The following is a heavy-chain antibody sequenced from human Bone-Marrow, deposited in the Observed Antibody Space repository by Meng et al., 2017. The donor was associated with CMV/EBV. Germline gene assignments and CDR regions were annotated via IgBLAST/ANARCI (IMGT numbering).Heavy chain of an antibody. J-gene: IGHJ5*01. Sequence: SVASISTSGYYWVWIRQPPGKGLEWIGSSYYSGSTYYNPSLKSRVTKSVDTSKNEFSLKLSSVTATDTAVHYCARLTVSVPVRKAFDSWGQGTLVTVSS. CDR1: VASISTSGYY. D-gene: IGHD5/OR15-5a*01. CDR2: SYYSGST. CDR3: ARLTVSVPVRKAFDS. V-gene: IGHV4-39*01.